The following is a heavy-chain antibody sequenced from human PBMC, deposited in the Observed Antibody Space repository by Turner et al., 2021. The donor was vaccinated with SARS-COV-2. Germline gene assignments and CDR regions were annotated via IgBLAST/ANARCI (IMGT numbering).Heavy chain of an antibody. D-gene: IGHD2-2*02. J-gene: IGHJ5*02. Sequence: QVQLVQSGAEVKKAGASVKVSCKASGSTFSSYDINWVRQATGQGREWMGWMNANSGNTGYAQKFQGRDTMTRNTSKSTDYMEFRSMRSEDTDVYYCARGSYCSSTKCYTGGWFDPWGQGTLVTVSS. V-gene: IGHV1-8*02. CDR3: ARGSYCSSTKCYTGGWFDP. CDR1: GSTFSSYD. CDR2: MNANSGNT.